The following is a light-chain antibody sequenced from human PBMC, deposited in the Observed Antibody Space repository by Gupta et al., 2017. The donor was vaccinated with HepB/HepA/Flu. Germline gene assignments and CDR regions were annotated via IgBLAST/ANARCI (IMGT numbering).Light chain of an antibody. Sequence: IVLTQSPGTLSLSPGDTATLSCRASQSVSSNYLAWYQQKPGQAPRLLIYGASSRATGIPDRFSGSGSETDFALTISRLEPEDFAVYYCQQYGNSPQTFGQGTVVEIE. J-gene: IGKJ1*01. CDR2: GAS. CDR1: QSVSSNY. CDR3: QQYGNSPQT. V-gene: IGKV3-20*01.